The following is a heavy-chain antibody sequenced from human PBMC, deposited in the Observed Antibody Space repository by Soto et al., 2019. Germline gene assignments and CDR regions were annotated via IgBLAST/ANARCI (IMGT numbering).Heavy chain of an antibody. V-gene: IGHV1-8*01. CDR1: GYTFTSYD. CDR3: AGYDSSGYNLPHFDY. CDR2: MNPNSGNT. Sequence: QVQLVQSGAEVKKPGASVKVSCKASGYTFTSYDINWVRQATGQGLEWMGWMNPNSGNTGYAQKFQGRVTITADESTSTAYMELSSLRSEDTAVYYCAGYDSSGYNLPHFDYWGQGTLVTVSS. J-gene: IGHJ4*02. D-gene: IGHD3-22*01.